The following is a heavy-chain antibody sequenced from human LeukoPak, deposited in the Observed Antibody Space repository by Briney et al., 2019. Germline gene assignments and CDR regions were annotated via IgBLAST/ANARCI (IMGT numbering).Heavy chain of an antibody. CDR1: GFTFSTYN. CDR3: ARDGDNGWDFDC. J-gene: IGHJ4*02. D-gene: IGHD6-19*01. CDR2: INADSSTI. Sequence: GGSLRLSCAASGFTFSTYNMNWVRQAPGKGLEWISYINADSSTIQYADSVRGRFTISRDNAKNSLFLQMNSLRAEDTAVYYCARDGDNGWDFDCWGQGTLVTVSS. V-gene: IGHV3-48*04.